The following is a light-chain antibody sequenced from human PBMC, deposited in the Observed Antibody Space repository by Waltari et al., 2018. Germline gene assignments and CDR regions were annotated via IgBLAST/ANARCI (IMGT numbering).Light chain of an antibody. CDR3: QHRDNWLFT. CDR2: NSS. CDR1: QSIQTF. J-gene: IGKJ3*01. V-gene: IGKV3-11*01. Sequence: EIVLTQAPATLSFSPGDRATLSCRASQSIQTFLAWYQQKPGQAPRLLIYNSSLRASGVPVRFSGSGSGTDFTLTISHLEPEDFAFYFCQHRDNWLFTFGPGTKAEIK.